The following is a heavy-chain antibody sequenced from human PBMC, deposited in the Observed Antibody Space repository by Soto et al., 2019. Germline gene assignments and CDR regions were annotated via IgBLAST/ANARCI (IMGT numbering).Heavy chain of an antibody. CDR3: ARLTIRYNWNWGGWFDP. CDR2: ISRSTSYM. D-gene: IGHD1-7*01. J-gene: IGHJ5*02. V-gene: IGHV3-21*01. Sequence: LRLSCAASGFTFSSYDMSWVRQAPGKGLEWVSSISRSTSYMYYADAVKGRFTISRDNAKNSLYLQMNGLRAEDTGVYYCARLTIRYNWNWGGWFDPWGQGTLVTVSS. CDR1: GFTFSSYD.